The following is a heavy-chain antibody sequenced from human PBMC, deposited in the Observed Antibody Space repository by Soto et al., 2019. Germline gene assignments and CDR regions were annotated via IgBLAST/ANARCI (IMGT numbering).Heavy chain of an antibody. CDR1: GFTFTSSA. J-gene: IGHJ3*02. CDR3: AADPRVYYYDSSGYYDAFDI. D-gene: IGHD3-22*01. CDR2: IVVGSGNT. Sequence: QMPLVQSGPEVKKPGTSVKVSCKASGFTFTSSAVQWVRQARGQRLEWIGWIVVGSGNTNYAQKFQERVTITRDMSTSTAYMELSSLRSEDTAVYYCAADPRVYYYDSSGYYDAFDIWGQGTMVTVSS. V-gene: IGHV1-58*01.